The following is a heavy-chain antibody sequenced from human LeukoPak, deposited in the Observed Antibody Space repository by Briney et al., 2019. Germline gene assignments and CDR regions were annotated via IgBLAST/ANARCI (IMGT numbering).Heavy chain of an antibody. D-gene: IGHD6-19*01. V-gene: IGHV4-59*01. J-gene: IGHJ4*02. CDR2: IYYSGST. CDR1: GGSISSYY. CDR3: ARGYSSGWERRYYFDY. Sequence: SETLSLTCTVSGGSISSYYWSWIRQPPGKGLEWIGYIYYSGSTNYNPSLKSRVTISVDTSKNQFSLKLSSVTAADTAVYYCARGYSSGWERRYYFDYWGQGTLVTVSS.